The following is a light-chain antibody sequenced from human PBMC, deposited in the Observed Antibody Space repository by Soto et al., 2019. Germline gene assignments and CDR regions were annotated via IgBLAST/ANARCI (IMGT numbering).Light chain of an antibody. J-gene: IGKJ3*01. CDR1: QSVTSN. CDR2: AAA. Sequence: EIVMTQSPATLSVSPGERATLSCRASQSVTSNLAWYQQKPGQAPRLLIYAAATRAIGLPGRFSASGSGTDFTLIISSLQSHDFAVYYCQQYENWPFTFGPGTKVEIK. V-gene: IGKV3-15*01. CDR3: QQYENWPFT.